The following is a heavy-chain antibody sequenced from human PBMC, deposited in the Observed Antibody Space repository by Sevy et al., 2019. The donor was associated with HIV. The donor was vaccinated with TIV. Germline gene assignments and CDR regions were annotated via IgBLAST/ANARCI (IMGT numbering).Heavy chain of an antibody. V-gene: IGHV3-30*18. CDR1: GFTFSSYG. J-gene: IGHJ3*02. CDR2: ISYDGSNK. D-gene: IGHD5-12*01. CDR3: AKAKRWLQLGAFDI. Sequence: GGSLRLSCAASGFTFSSYGMHWVRQAPGKGLEWVAVISYDGSNKYYADSVKGRFTISRDNSKNMLYLQMNSLRAEDTAVYYCAKAKRWLQLGAFDIWGQGTMVTVSS.